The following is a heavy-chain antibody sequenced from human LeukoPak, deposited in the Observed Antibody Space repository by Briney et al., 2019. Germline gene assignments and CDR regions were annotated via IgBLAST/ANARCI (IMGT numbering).Heavy chain of an antibody. V-gene: IGHV3-30*02. Sequence: PGGSPRLSCAASGFTFSSYGTHWVRQAPGKGLEWVAFIRYDGSNKYYADSVKGRLTISRENSKNSLYLQMNSLRAEDMALYYCAKDRAARPWGAFDIWGQGTMVTVSS. CDR1: GFTFSSYG. CDR3: AKDRAARPWGAFDI. J-gene: IGHJ3*02. CDR2: IRYDGSNK. D-gene: IGHD6-6*01.